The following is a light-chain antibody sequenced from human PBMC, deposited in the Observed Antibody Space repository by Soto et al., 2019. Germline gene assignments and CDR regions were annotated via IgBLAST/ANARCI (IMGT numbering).Light chain of an antibody. J-gene: IGKJ2*01. CDR1: QSLVHGAGNTS. V-gene: IGKV2-30*02. Sequence: DVVMTQSPLSLPVTLGQPASISCRSSQSLVHGAGNTSLNWFQQRPGQSPRRLIYKVSNRDSGFTDRFSGSGSGIDFTLRIRRVEAVDVGVYYCMQATHWTYTFGQGTKLEIK. CDR3: MQATHWTYT. CDR2: KVS.